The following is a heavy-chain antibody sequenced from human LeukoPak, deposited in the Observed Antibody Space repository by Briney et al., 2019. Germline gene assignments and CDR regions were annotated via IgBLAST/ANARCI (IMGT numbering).Heavy chain of an antibody. Sequence: PSETLSLTCAVYGGSFSGYYWSWIRQPPGKGLEWIGEINHSGSTNYNPSLKSRVTISVDTSKNQFSLKLSSVTAADTAVYYCAGARVMWDIVVAVAAKYFDYWGQGTLVTVSS. J-gene: IGHJ4*02. V-gene: IGHV4-34*01. CDR2: INHSGST. D-gene: IGHD2-15*01. CDR1: GGSFSGYY. CDR3: AGARVMWDIVVAVAAKYFDY.